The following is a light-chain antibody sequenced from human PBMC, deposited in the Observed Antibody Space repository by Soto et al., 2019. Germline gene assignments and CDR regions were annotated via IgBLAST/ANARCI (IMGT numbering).Light chain of an antibody. J-gene: IGKJ1*01. V-gene: IGKV1-39*01. Sequence: DIQMTQSPSSLSASVGDRVTISCRASQTITTYLNWYQQKPGKAPQLLIYGASILQSGVPSRFTGSGSGTDFPLTISSLQPGDFATYHCQQTHSTPWTFGQGTKVEIK. CDR1: QTITTY. CDR3: QQTHSTPWT. CDR2: GAS.